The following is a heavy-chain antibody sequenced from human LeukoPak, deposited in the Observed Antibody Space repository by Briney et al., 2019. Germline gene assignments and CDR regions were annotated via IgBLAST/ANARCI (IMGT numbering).Heavy chain of an antibody. J-gene: IGHJ4*02. D-gene: IGHD1-26*01. CDR2: IHTSGAS. CDR1: DPSLSNFY. V-gene: IGHV4-4*09. CDR3: ARLGSYRDF. Sequence: KPSETLSLTCTLSDPSLSNFYWRWIRQTPEGGREWMGHIHTSGASRYYPSLESRLTLSIDTSRNHLSLKLTSVTAADTAVYFCARLGSYRDFWGQGALVTVSS.